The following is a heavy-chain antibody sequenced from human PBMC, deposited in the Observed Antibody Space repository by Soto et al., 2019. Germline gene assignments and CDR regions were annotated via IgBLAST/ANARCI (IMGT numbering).Heavy chain of an antibody. CDR2: ISGSGGST. CDR3: AKPTTVSGSPQSLY. Sequence: GGSLRLSCAASGFTFSSYAMSWVRQAPGKGLEWVSAISGSGGSTYYADSVKGRFTISRDNSKNTLYLQMNSLRAEDTAVYYCAKPTTVSGSPQSLYWGQGTLVTVSS. V-gene: IGHV3-23*01. D-gene: IGHD3-10*01. CDR1: GFTFSSYA. J-gene: IGHJ4*02.